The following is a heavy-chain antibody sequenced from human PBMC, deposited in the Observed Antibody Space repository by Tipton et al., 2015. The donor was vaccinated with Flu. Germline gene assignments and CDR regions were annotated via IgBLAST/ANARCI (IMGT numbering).Heavy chain of an antibody. D-gene: IGHD5-24*01. Sequence: TLSLTCAVYGGSFSGYYWSWIRQPPGKGLEWIGEINHSGSTNYNPSLKSRVTISVDTSKNQFSLKLSSVTAADTAVYYCARFGTRRDGYRWGQGTLGTVSS. CDR3: ARFGTRRDGYR. CDR2: INHSGST. CDR1: GGSFSGYY. J-gene: IGHJ4*02. V-gene: IGHV4-34*01.